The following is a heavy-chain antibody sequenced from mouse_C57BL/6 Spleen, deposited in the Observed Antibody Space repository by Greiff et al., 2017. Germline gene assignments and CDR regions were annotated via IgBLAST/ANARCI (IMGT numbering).Heavy chain of an antibody. CDR1: GFNIKDDY. V-gene: IGHV14-4*01. J-gene: IGHJ2*01. CDR3: TTPLWLRRLGKGY. Sequence: VQLKQSGAELVRPGASVKLSCTASGFNIKDDYMHWVKQRPEQGLEWIGWIDPENGDTDYASKFQGKATITADTSSNTAYLQLSSLTSEDTAVYYCTTPLWLRRLGKGYWGQGTTLTVSA. D-gene: IGHD2-2*01. CDR2: IDPENGDT.